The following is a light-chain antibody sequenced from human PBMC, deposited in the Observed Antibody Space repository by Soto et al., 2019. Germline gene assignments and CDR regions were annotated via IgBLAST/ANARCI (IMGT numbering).Light chain of an antibody. Sequence: QPVLTQSPSASASLGASVKLTCTLSSGHSSYAIAWYQQRPEKGPRYLMKLNSDGSHSKGDGIPDRFSGSSSGAERYLTXXXXXXXXXXDYYCQTWGTGIRVFGGGTKLTVL. V-gene: IGLV4-69*01. CDR1: SGHSSYA. CDR3: QTWGTGIRV. J-gene: IGLJ3*02. CDR2: LNSDGSH.